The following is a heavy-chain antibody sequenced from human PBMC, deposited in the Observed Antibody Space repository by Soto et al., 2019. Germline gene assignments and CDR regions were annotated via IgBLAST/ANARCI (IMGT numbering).Heavy chain of an antibody. D-gene: IGHD2-15*01. CDR2: INPSGGST. J-gene: IGHJ4*02. CDR1: GDSFTSYY. V-gene: IGHV1-46*03. CDR3: ARVVVAATFFAWFDY. Sequence: GASVKVSCEACGDSFTSYYMHWVRQAPGQGLEWMGIINPSGGSTSYAQKFQGRVTMTRDTPTSTVYMELSSLRSEDTAVYYCARVVVAATFFAWFDYRGQGTLVTVSS.